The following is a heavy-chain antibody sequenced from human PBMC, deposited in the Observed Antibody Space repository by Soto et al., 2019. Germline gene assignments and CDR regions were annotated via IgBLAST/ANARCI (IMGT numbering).Heavy chain of an antibody. Sequence: QVQLVHSVAEVNKPVSSVKVSCKASGGTFSSYAISWVRQAPGQGREWMGGIITIFVTASYAQKFHGRDTITADESTSTAYMEMSSLRSEDTAVYYCARYSGYVRGARDYGGQGTLVTVSS. D-gene: IGHD5-12*01. CDR3: ARYSGYVRGARDY. J-gene: IGHJ4*02. CDR1: GGTFSSYA. V-gene: IGHV1-69*01. CDR2: IITIFVTA.